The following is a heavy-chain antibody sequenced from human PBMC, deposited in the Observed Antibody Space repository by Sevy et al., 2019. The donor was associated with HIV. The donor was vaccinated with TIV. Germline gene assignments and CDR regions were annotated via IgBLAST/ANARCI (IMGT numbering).Heavy chain of an antibody. J-gene: IGHJ4*02. CDR3: ARKARRGYSGYVTYYFDY. CDR2: IKQDGSEK. V-gene: IGHV3-7*03. CDR1: GFTFSSYW. D-gene: IGHD5-12*01. Sequence: GGSLRLSCAASGFTFSSYWMSWVRQAPGKGLEWVANIKQDGSEKYYVDSVKGRFTIPRDNAKNSLYLQMNSLRAEDTAVYYCARKARRGYSGYVTYYFDYWGQGTLVTVSS.